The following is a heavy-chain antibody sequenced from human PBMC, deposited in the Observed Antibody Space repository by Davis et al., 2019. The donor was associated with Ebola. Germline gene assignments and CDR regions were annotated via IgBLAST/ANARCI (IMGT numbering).Heavy chain of an antibody. CDR1: GATFSSYA. CDR2: IIPTFGTA. CDR3: ARECVQQVVPGGWFDH. D-gene: IGHD6-13*01. J-gene: IGHJ5*02. Sequence: AASVKVSCKASGATFSSYAIRWVRQAPGQGLEWMGGIIPTFGTANYAQKFQGRVTITADKSTRTAYMELSSLRSEDTAVYYCARECVQQVVPGGWFDHWGQGTLITVSS. V-gene: IGHV1-69*06.